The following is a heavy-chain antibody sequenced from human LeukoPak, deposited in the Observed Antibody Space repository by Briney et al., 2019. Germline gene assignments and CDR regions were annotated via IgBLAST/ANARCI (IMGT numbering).Heavy chain of an antibody. J-gene: IGHJ4*02. CDR2: INHSRGT. V-gene: IGHV4-34*01. Sequence: SETLPLTCSVYGGSITAYYWSWIRQPPGKGLEWIGEINHSRGTKYNPSLESRVTILPDASKNEFSLNLNSVTAADTAVYYCAREDYYFDSWGQGTLVTVSS. CDR3: AREDYYFDS. CDR1: GGSITAYY.